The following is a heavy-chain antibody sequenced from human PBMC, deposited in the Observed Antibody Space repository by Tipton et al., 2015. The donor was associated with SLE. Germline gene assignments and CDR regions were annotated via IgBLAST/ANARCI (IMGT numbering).Heavy chain of an antibody. CDR1: GDSISRHY. D-gene: IGHD6-13*01. CDR2: VYDSGRT. V-gene: IGHV4-59*11. CDR3: ARSAGYGSNWAHFDY. J-gene: IGHJ4*02. Sequence: TLSLTCTVSGDSISRHYWTWIRQPPGRGLEWIGCVYDSGRTNYNPSLKSRVTISVDTSKNQFSLKLSSVTAADTAVYYCARSAGYGSNWAHFDYWGQGTLVTVSS.